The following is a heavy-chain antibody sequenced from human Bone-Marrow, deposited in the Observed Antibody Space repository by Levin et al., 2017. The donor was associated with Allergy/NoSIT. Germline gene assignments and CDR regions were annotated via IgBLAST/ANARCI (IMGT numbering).Heavy chain of an antibody. J-gene: IGHJ4*02. V-gene: IGHV4-34*12. CDR3: AGPMGGLS. CDR1: GGSFSIYY. Sequence: PSETLSLTCAVYGGSFSIYYWTWIRQSPGKGLEWIGEIIESGSINYNPSLKSRVTISIDTSKNQFSLSLSSVTAADTGVYYCAGPMGGLSWGQGTLVTVSS. D-gene: IGHD3-16*01. CDR2: IIESGSI.